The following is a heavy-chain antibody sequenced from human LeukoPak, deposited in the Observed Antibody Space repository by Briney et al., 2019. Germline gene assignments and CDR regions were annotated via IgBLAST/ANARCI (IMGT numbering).Heavy chain of an antibody. CDR3: AKDLRYYYGSGSPFDY. CDR1: GFTFSSYG. J-gene: IGHJ4*02. CDR2: IRYDGSNK. V-gene: IGHV3-30*02. Sequence: GSLRLSCAASGFTFSSYGMHWVRQAPGKGLEWVAFIRYDGSNKYYADSVKGRFTISRDNSKNTLYPQMNSLRAEDTAVYYCAKDLRYYYGSGSPFDYWGQGTLVTVSS. D-gene: IGHD3-10*01.